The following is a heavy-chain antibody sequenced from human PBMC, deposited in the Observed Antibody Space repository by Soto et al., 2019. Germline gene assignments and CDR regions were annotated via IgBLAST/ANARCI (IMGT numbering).Heavy chain of an antibody. D-gene: IGHD3-10*01. CDR2: NSVYGGDR. V-gene: IGHV3-11*01. Sequence: QVQLVESGGGLVKPGGSLTLSCVASGFTFSDYYMAWIRQTPGKGLEWVSYNSVYGGDRFYADSVKGRFTISRDNARKSLSLQMNSLRDEDTAVYYWASPNGESMRYYPGMDVWGHGTTVIVSS. J-gene: IGHJ6*02. CDR1: GFTFSDYY. CDR3: ASPNGESMRYYPGMDV.